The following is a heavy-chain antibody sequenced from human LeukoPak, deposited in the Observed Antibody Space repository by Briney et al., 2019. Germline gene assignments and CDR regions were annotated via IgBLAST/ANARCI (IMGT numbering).Heavy chain of an antibody. V-gene: IGHV1-2*02. Sequence: ASVKVSCKASGYTFTCYYMHWVRQAPGQGLEWMGWINPNSGGTNYAQKFQGRVTMTRDTSISTAYMELSRLRSDDTAVYYCAREGLSCTNGVCYPNFDYWGQGTLVTVSS. CDR3: AREGLSCTNGVCYPNFDY. J-gene: IGHJ4*02. D-gene: IGHD2-8*01. CDR1: GYTFTCYY. CDR2: INPNSGGT.